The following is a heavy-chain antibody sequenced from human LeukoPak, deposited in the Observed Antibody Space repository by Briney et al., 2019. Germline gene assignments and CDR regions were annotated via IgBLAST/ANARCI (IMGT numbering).Heavy chain of an antibody. Sequence: GGSLRLSCAVSGFTFSSYSMNWVRQAPGKGLEWVSSISSSSNYIYYADSVKGRFTISRDNAKNSLYLQMNSLRAEDTAVYYCARERAHYYYYYMDVWGKGTTVTVSS. CDR2: ISSSSNYI. V-gene: IGHV3-21*01. CDR3: ARERAHYYYYYMDV. CDR1: GFTFSSYS. J-gene: IGHJ6*03.